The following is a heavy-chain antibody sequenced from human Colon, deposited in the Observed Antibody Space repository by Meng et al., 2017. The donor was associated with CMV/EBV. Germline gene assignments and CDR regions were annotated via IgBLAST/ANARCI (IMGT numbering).Heavy chain of an antibody. J-gene: IGHJ4*02. V-gene: IGHV3-53*01. CDR2: IFSAGGS. Sequence: GESLKISCASSGFTFNYYGMNWVRQAPGKGLEWVSVIFSAGGSYYADSVKGRFTISRDISKNMVFLEMNGLTAEDTAVYYCARGLTHLGGSTLRAFDYWGQGTLVTVSS. CDR1: GFTFNYYG. CDR3: ARGLTHLGGSTLRAFDY. D-gene: IGHD1-26*01.